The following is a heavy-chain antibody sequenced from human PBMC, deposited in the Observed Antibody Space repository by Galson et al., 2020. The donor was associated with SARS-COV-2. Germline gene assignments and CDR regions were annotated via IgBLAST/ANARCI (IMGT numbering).Heavy chain of an antibody. Sequence: GESLKISCAASGFTFSDHAMHWVRQAPGKGLEWVAQIFFDGSEKYYGDSVRGRFTISRDSSKNTVYLEMNNLRVDDTAVYYCARDGQYSHGWAFDYWGQGTLLTVSS. D-gene: IGHD5-12*01. CDR3: ARDGQYSHGWAFDY. CDR2: IFFDGSEK. CDR1: GFTFSDHA. V-gene: IGHV3-33*01. J-gene: IGHJ4*02.